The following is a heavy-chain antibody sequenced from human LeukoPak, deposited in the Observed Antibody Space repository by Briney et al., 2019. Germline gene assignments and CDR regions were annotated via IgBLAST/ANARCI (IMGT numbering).Heavy chain of an antibody. CDR1: GITFSSHS. CDR2: ISNSGNTI. CDR3: ASGGYYDAFDI. Sequence: GGSLRLSCAASGITFSSHSMNWVRQAPGKGLEWASYISNSGNTIYYADSLKGRFTISRDNAKYSLYLQMNSLRAEDTAIYYCASGGYYDAFDIWGQGTMVTVSS. D-gene: IGHD1-26*01. V-gene: IGHV3-48*01. J-gene: IGHJ3*02.